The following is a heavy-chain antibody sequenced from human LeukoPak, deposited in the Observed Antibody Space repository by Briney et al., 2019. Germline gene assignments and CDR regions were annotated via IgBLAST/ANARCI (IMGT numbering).Heavy chain of an antibody. D-gene: IGHD3-22*01. CDR3: AREGGSRIVVVSRNYFDY. Sequence: GRSLRLSCAVSGFTFTSYAMHWDRHAPGKALEWVAVISYDGSNKYYAHYVKGRLTPSRDNYKNTLYLRMNSLRAEDTGVYYCAREGGSRIVVVSRNYFDYWGQGTLVTVSS. J-gene: IGHJ4*02. CDR2: ISYDGSNK. V-gene: IGHV3-30*04. CDR1: GFTFTSYA.